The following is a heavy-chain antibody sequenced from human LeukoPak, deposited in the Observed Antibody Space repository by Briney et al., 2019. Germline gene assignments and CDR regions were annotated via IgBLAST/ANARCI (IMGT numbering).Heavy chain of an antibody. CDR3: AKARTGDTDY. J-gene: IGHJ4*02. CDR1: GYTFTSCY. CDR2: INPSGGST. D-gene: IGHD7-27*01. V-gene: IGHV1-46*01. Sequence: ASVKVSCKASGYTFTSCYLHWVRQAPGQGLEWMGIINPSGGSTTYAQKFQGRVTMTRDTSTSTVYMELSSLRSEDTAVYYCAKARTGDTDYWGQGTLVTVSS.